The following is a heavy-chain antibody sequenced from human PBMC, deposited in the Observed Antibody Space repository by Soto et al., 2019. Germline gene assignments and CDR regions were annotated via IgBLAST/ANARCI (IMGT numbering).Heavy chain of an antibody. Sequence: SVNVSCKASGGTFSSYAISWVRQAPGQGLEWMGGIIPIFGTANYAQKFQGRVTITADESTSTAYMELSSLRSEDTAVYYCARTPSYYDSSGYSRDAFDIWGQGTMVTVSS. J-gene: IGHJ3*02. CDR1: GGTFSSYA. CDR3: ARTPSYYDSSGYSRDAFDI. V-gene: IGHV1-69*13. D-gene: IGHD3-22*01. CDR2: IIPIFGTA.